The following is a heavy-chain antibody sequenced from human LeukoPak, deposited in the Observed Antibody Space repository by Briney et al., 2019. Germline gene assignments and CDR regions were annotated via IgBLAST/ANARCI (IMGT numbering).Heavy chain of an antibody. CDR3: ARDPNYYYDSSGYYKNWFDP. D-gene: IGHD3-22*01. V-gene: IGHV1-69*04. J-gene: IGHJ5*02. CDR1: RGTPSTYA. Sequence: SLKVSCKASRGTPSTYAPSWVRQAPGQGHERMRRIIPIFGIANSAQTFQGRVTMTADKSTSTAYMELSSLRSEDTAVYYCARDPNYYYDSSGYYKNWFDPWGQGTLVTVSS. CDR2: IIPIFGIA.